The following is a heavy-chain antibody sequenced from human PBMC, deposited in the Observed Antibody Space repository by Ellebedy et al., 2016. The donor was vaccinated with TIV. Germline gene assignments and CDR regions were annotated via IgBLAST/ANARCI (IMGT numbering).Heavy chain of an antibody. CDR3: ARDARTYYYDRSGFDY. V-gene: IGHV3-30-3*01. CDR1: GFTFIDYT. J-gene: IGHJ4*02. CDR2: ISSDACV. Sequence: PGGSLRLSCAASGFTFIDYTIHWVRQAPGKGLEWVAVISSDACVYADSVKGRFTISRDTSKNTVYLQMNSLRAEDTAVYYCARDARTYYYDRSGFDYWGQGTLVTVSS. D-gene: IGHD3-22*01.